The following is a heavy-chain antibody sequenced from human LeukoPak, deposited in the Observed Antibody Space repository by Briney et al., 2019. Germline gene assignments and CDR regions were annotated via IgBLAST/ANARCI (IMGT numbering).Heavy chain of an antibody. D-gene: IGHD2-2*02. J-gene: IGHJ5*02. CDR3: ARGTPNRYCSSTSCYKLEYNWFDP. CDR1: GGSFSGYY. CDR2: INHSGST. Sequence: PSETLSLTCAVYGGSFSGYYWSWIRQPPGKGLEWIGEINHSGSTNYNPSLKSRVTISVDTSKNQFSLKLSSVTAADTAVYYCARGTPNRYCSSTSCYKLEYNWFDPWGQGTLVTVSS. V-gene: IGHV4-34*01.